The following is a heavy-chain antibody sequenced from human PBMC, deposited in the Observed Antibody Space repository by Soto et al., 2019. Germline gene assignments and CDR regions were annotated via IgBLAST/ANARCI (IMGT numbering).Heavy chain of an antibody. CDR1: GLTFSSYW. CDR2: IKQDGSEK. Sequence: EVQLEESGGGLVQPGGSLRLSCAASGLTFSSYWMSWVRQAPGKGLEWVANIKQDGSEKYYVDSVKGRFTISRDNAKNSLYLQMNSLRAEDTAVYYCARDRPGIAAVSDYWGQGTLVTVSS. J-gene: IGHJ4*02. CDR3: ARDRPGIAAVSDY. V-gene: IGHV3-7*03. D-gene: IGHD6-13*01.